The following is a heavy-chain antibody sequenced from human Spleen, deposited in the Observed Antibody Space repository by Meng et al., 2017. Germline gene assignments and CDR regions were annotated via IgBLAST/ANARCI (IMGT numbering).Heavy chain of an antibody. CDR3: SGHVDY. CDR1: GFTFSNAW. J-gene: IGHJ4*01. Sequence: GGSLRLSCAASGFTFSNAWMSWIRQAPGKGLEWVSAISGSGGSTYYADSVKGRFTISRDNSKNTLYLQMNSLKTEDTAGYYCSGHVDYWGHGTLVTVSS. CDR2: ISGSGGST. V-gene: IGHV3-23*01.